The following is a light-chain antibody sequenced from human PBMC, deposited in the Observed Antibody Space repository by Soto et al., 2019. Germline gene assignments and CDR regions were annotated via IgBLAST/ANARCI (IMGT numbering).Light chain of an antibody. J-gene: IGKJ1*01. CDR3: QQRSNWPWT. V-gene: IGKV3-11*01. CDR1: QSVSSY. Sequence: EIALTQSPATLSLSPGERAPLRSRASQSVSSYLAWYQQKPGQAPRLIIYDASNRATGIPARFSGSWSGTDCTLTISSLEPEDVSVYYCQQRSNWPWTFGQGTKVDIK. CDR2: DAS.